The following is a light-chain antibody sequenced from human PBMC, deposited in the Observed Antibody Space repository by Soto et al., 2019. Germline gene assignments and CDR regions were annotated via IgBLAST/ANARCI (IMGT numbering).Light chain of an antibody. CDR3: QQYGSSPRT. Sequence: EIVLTQSPGTLSLSPGERATVSCRASQSVSNALLAWYQQRPGQAPRLLISGASSRATGIPDRFSGSGSETEFTLTISRLEPEDFAVYYCQQYGSSPRTFGQGTKVEIK. J-gene: IGKJ1*01. V-gene: IGKV3-20*01. CDR2: GAS. CDR1: QSVSNAL.